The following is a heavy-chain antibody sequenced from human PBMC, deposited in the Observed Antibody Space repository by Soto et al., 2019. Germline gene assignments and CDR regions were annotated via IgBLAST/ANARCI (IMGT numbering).Heavy chain of an antibody. CDR1: GGSVTNNSYH. CDR3: FGASAETLHX. Sequence: SDTLSLTFKVSGGSVTNNSYHWGWKRQTQGKQLELIATLYYRGTTDCNSALMSRATMSVGTSKDHFSLTLSSVTVADTAVYFCFGASAETLHXWGHGTPVTVSX. J-gene: IGHJ4*01. CDR2: LYYRGTT. V-gene: IGHV4-39*02. D-gene: IGHD3-16*01.